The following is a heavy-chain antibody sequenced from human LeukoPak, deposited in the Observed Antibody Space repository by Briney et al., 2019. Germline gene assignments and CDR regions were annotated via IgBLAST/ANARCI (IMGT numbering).Heavy chain of an antibody. CDR2: IRSNAYGGAT. J-gene: IGHJ4*02. D-gene: IGHD5-24*01. V-gene: IGHV3-49*04. CDR3: TRCGGYNYLYYFDY. Sequence: PGRSLRLSCAASGFTFGDYAMSWVSQAPGKGLEWVGFIRSNAYGGATEYAAPVKGRFTISRDDSKSITYLQMNSLKTEDTAVYYCTRCGGYNYLYYFDYWGQGTLLTVSS. CDR1: GFTFGDYA.